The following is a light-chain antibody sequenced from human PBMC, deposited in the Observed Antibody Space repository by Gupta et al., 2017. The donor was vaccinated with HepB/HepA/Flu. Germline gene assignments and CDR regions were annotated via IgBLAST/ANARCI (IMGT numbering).Light chain of an antibody. CDR2: GTS. CDR3: QQYNNWPRT. V-gene: IGKV3-15*01. J-gene: IGKJ1*01. CDR1: QSVSIN. Sequence: SPATLSVSPGERAPLSCRASQSVSINLAWYQHKRGLAPRLLIYGTSTRATGIPARFSASGSGTEFTLTISSLRSEGFAVYYCQQYNNWPRTFGQGTKVEIK.